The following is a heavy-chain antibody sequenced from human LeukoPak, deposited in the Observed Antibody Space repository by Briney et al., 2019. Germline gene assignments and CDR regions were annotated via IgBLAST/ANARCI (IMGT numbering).Heavy chain of an antibody. CDR3: ARYSGNYRAFDI. V-gene: IGHV3-7*05. J-gene: IGHJ3*02. D-gene: IGHD1-26*01. Sequence: PGGSLRLSCAATGFTFSSYWMSWVRQAPGKGLDWLANIKQDGSEKYYVDSVKGRFTISRDNPKNSLYLQMNSLRAEDTAVYYCARYSGNYRAFDIWGQGTMVTVSS. CDR1: GFTFSSYW. CDR2: IKQDGSEK.